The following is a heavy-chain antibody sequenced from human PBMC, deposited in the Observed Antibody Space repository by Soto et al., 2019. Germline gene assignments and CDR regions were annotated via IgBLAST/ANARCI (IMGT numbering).Heavy chain of an antibody. Sequence: SETLSLTCTVSGGSISSYHWSWIRQPAGKGLEWIGRIYTSGSTNYNPSLKSRVTMSVDASKNQFSLKLSSVTAADTAVYYCARARRGYSGYDWYFDYWGQGTLVTVSS. D-gene: IGHD5-12*01. V-gene: IGHV4-4*07. J-gene: IGHJ4*02. CDR2: IYTSGST. CDR3: ARARRGYSGYDWYFDY. CDR1: GGSISSYH.